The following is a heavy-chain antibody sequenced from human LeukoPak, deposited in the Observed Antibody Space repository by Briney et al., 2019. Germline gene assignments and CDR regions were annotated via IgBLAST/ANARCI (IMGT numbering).Heavy chain of an antibody. V-gene: IGHV3-23*01. J-gene: IGHJ6*02. CDR1: GFTFSSYA. Sequence: PGGSLRLSCAASGFTFSSYAMSWVRQAPGKGLEWVSAISGSGGSTYYADSVKGRFTISRDNSKNTLYLQMNSLRAEDTAVYYCAEGSGIYYGMDVWGQGTTVTVSS. CDR2: ISGSGGST. D-gene: IGHD3-10*01. CDR3: AEGSGIYYGMDV.